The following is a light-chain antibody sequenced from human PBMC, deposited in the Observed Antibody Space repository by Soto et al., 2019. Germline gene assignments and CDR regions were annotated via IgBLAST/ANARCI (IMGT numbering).Light chain of an antibody. CDR1: QSVSSH. CDR3: QQGGNWPLT. Sequence: EIVLTQSPATLSLSPGEGATVSCRASQSVSSHLAWYQQKRGQAPRLLIYDASSRASGIPARFSGRGSGTDFTLTISYLEPEDFAIYYCQQGGNWPLTFGQGTRLEFK. CDR2: DAS. V-gene: IGKV3-11*01. J-gene: IGKJ5*01.